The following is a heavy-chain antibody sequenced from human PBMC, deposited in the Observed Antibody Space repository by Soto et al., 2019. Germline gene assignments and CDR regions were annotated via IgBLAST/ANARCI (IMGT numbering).Heavy chain of an antibody. CDR1: GGSFSGYY. Sequence: SETLSLTCAVYGGSFSGYYWSWIRQPPGKGLEWIGEINHSGSTNYNPSLKSRVTISVDTSKNQFSLKLSSVTAADTAVYYCARAQNFDYWGQGTLVTVS. J-gene: IGHJ4*02. CDR3: ARAQNFDY. V-gene: IGHV4-34*01. CDR2: INHSGST.